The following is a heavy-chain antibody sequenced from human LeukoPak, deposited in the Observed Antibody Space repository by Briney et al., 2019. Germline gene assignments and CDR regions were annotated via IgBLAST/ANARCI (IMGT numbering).Heavy chain of an antibody. CDR2: ISSSSSYI. Sequence: GGSPRLSCAASGFTFSSYSMNWVRQAPGKWLEWVSSISSSSSYIYYADSVKGRFTISRDNAKNSLYLQMNSLRAEDTAVYYCAREPPPIAAAGKGDYWGQGTLVTVSS. D-gene: IGHD6-13*01. J-gene: IGHJ4*02. CDR1: GFTFSSYS. CDR3: AREPPPIAAAGKGDY. V-gene: IGHV3-21*01.